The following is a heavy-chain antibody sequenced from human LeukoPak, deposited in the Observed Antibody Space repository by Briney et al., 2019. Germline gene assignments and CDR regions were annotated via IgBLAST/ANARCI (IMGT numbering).Heavy chain of an antibody. CDR2: ISSNSSYI. J-gene: IGHJ4*02. CDR1: GFTFSSYS. CDR3: AREVSVAGTYYFDY. Sequence: PGGSLRLSCAASGFTFSSYSMNWVRQAPGKGLEWVSSISSNSSYIYYADSVKGRFTISRDNAKNSLYLQMNSLRAEDTAVYYCAREVSVAGTYYFDYWGQGTLVTVSS. V-gene: IGHV3-21*01. D-gene: IGHD6-19*01.